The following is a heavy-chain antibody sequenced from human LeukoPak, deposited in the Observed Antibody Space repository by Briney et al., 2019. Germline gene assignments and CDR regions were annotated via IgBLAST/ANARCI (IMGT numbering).Heavy chain of an antibody. CDR1: GNYW. CDR2: INSDGSWK. J-gene: IGHJ4*02. Sequence: GGSLRLSCAASGNYWMHWARQAPGQGLVWVSHINSDGSWKSYADSVKGRFTISKDNAKNTVYLQMNSLRAEDTAVYYCVSFYETYWGRGPLVTVSS. CDR3: VSFYETY. V-gene: IGHV3-74*01. D-gene: IGHD2/OR15-2a*01.